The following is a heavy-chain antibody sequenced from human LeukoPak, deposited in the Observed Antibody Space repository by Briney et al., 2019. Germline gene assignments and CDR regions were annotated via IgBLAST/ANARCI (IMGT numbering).Heavy chain of an antibody. J-gene: IGHJ3*02. V-gene: IGHV1-2*02. D-gene: IGHD2/OR15-2a*01. CDR2: INPKSGGT. CDR1: GYSFTGYY. Sequence: ASVTVSCKASGYSFTGYYMHWVRQAPGQGLEWMGWINPKSGGTNYAQKFQGRVTMTRDTSISTAYMELSRLRSDDTAVYYCARYRCKTTSGCEDTDAFDMWGQGTMFTVSS. CDR3: ARYRCKTTSGCEDTDAFDM.